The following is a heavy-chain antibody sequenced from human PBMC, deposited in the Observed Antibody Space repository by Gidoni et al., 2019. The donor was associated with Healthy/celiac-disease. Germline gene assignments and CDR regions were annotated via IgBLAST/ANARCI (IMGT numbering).Heavy chain of an antibody. CDR2: ISSSSSYI. CDR3: AREPDRLRLGYCSSTSCPKPNGMDV. V-gene: IGHV3-21*01. J-gene: IGHJ6*02. D-gene: IGHD2-2*01. Sequence: GKGLEWVSSISSSSSYIYYADSVKGRFTISRDNAKNSLYLQMNSLRAEDTAVYYCAREPDRLRLGYCSSTSCPKPNGMDVWGQGTTVTVSS.